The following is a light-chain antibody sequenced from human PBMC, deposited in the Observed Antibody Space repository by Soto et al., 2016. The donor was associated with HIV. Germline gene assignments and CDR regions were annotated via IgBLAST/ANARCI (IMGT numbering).Light chain of an antibody. CDR1: QSISSW. CDR3: QQYQTEEGT. J-gene: IGKJ1*01. V-gene: IGKV1-5*03. Sequence: DIQMTQSPSTLSASVGDRVTITCRASQSISSWVAWYQQKPGKAPNLLIYKASNLESGVPSRFSGGGSGTEFTLTISSLQPDDFATYYCQQYQTEEGTFGQGTTVEIK. CDR2: KAS.